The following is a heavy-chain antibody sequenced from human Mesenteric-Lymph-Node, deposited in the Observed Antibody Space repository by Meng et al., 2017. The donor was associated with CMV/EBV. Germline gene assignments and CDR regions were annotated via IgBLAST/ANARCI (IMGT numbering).Heavy chain of an antibody. CDR3: AKLDCSSPTCHTYYYYGMDV. CDR2: TIPIYGTT. CDR1: GYTFTSYG. J-gene: IGHJ6*02. D-gene: IGHD2-2*01. Sequence: ASVKVSCKASGYTFTSYGISWVRQAPGQGLEWMGGTIPIYGTTNYAQKFQDRLTIITDTSTSTVYMELSSLRSEDTAVYYCAKLDCSSPTCHTYYYYGMDVWGQGTTVTVSS. V-gene: IGHV1-18*01.